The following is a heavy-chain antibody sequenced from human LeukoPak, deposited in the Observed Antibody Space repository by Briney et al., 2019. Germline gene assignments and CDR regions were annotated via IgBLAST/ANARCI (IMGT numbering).Heavy chain of an antibody. CDR3: ARVTSGSYYNAYDY. V-gene: IGHV4-31*03. CDR2: IHYSGST. Sequence: PSQTLSLTCTVSNGSIGNAGYYWSWIRQHPGKGLEWIGYIHYSGSTYYNPSLKSRLTISIDPSKKQFSLKLSSVTAADTAIYYCARVTSGSYYNAYDYWGQGTLVTVSS. CDR1: NGSIGNAGYY. D-gene: IGHD3-10*01. J-gene: IGHJ4*02.